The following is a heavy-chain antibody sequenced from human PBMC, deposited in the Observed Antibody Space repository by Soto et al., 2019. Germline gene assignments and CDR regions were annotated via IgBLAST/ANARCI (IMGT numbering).Heavy chain of an antibody. D-gene: IGHD3-10*01. J-gene: IGHJ4*02. CDR1: GGSISSYY. CDR2: IYYSGST. Sequence: QVQLQESGPGLVKPSETLSLTCTVSGGSISSYYWSWIRQPPGKGLEWIGYIYYSGSTNYNPSLKSRVTISVDTSKNQFSLNLSSVTAADTAVYYCARRMVRGVMFDYWGQGTLVTVSS. V-gene: IGHV4-59*08. CDR3: ARRMVRGVMFDY.